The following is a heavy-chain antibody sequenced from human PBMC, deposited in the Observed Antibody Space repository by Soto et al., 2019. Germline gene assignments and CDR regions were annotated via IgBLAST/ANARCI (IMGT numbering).Heavy chain of an antibody. CDR2: IIPIFGSA. CDR3: ARGDHYYDMDV. V-gene: IGHV1-69*01. Sequence: QVQLVQSGAEVKKPGSSVKVSCKASGGTLNNYGISWVRQAPGQGLEWVGGIIPIFGSAYYAEKFQDRVSITAAQSTNTVYMEVSSLTSEDTAEYYCARGDHYYDMDVWGQGTTVTVSS. J-gene: IGHJ6*02. D-gene: IGHD3-16*01. CDR1: GGTLNNYG.